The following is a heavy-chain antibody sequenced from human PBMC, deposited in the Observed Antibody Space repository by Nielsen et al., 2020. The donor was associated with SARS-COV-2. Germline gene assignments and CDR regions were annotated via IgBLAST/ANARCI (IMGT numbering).Heavy chain of an antibody. CDR2: MSGSSSYI. CDR1: GFTFSDYY. V-gene: IGHV3-11*05. J-gene: IGHJ2*01. D-gene: IGHD3-10*01. Sequence: GESLKISCAGSGFTFSDYYMSWIRQAPGKGLEWVAQMSGSSSYIHYADSEKGRYTISKDSAKNSLYLQMNSLRAEDTAVYYCARVAGTPPVSYTYFDLWGRGTLVTVSS. CDR3: ARVAGTPPVSYTYFDL.